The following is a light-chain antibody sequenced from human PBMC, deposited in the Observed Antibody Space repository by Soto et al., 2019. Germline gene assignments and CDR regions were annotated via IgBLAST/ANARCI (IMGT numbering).Light chain of an antibody. CDR2: WAS. Sequence: DNVLTQSPDSLAVSLGERATINCKSSQSVLYSSNNKNYLAWYQQKPGQPPKLLIYWASTRESGVPDRFSGSGSGTDFTLTISSLQAEDVAVYYCHQYYTTLRTFGQGTKVEIK. CDR3: HQYYTTLRT. J-gene: IGKJ1*01. V-gene: IGKV4-1*01. CDR1: QSVLYSSNNKNY.